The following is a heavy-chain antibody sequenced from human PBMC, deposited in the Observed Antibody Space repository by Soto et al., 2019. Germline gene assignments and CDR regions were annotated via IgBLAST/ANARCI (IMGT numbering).Heavy chain of an antibody. CDR3: AVHPSVSRIWLDP. J-gene: IGHJ5*02. D-gene: IGHD1-26*01. V-gene: IGHV4-59*01. CDR2: ITFSGTT. Sequence: QVQLQESGPGLVKPSETLSLTCTVSRGSISSYYWSWIRQPPGKGLEWIGYITFSGTTNNNPSLKSRVTMSVDTSTSQLALRLNSVNAADTAMYYCAVHPSVSRIWLDPWGPGTLVTVSS. CDR1: RGSISSYY.